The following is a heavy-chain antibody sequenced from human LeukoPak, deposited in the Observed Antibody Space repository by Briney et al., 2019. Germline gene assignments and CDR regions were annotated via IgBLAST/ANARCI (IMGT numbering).Heavy chain of an antibody. CDR3: ARGRTFDN. J-gene: IGHJ4*02. V-gene: IGHV4-59*01. CDR2: IYDRGST. CDR1: GGSISSYY. Sequence: SETLSLTCTVSGGSISSYYWSWIRQPPGKGLEWIGNIYDRGSTKYNPSLKSRVTISVDTSKNQFSLRLSSVTAADTAVYYCARGRTFDNWGQGTLVTVST.